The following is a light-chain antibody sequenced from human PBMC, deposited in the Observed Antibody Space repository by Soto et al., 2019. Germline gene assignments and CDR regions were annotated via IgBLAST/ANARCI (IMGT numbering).Light chain of an antibody. CDR2: EGS. CDR1: SSDVGIYNL. Sequence: QSVLTQPASVSGSPGQSITISCTGTSSDVGIYNLVSWFQQHPGKAPKLMIYEGSKRPSGISDRFSGSKSGNTAFLTISGLQAEDESDYYCCSFAGPIGLIFGGGTKPTVL. J-gene: IGLJ2*01. V-gene: IGLV2-23*01. CDR3: CSFAGPIGLI.